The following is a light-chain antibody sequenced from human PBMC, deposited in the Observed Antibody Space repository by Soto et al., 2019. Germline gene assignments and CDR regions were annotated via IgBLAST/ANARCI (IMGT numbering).Light chain of an antibody. Sequence: DIVLTQSPGTLSLSPGERATLSCRASQGVSANHLTWYQQKPGQAPRLLMCGASTRATGIPDGFSGSGSGTDFTLTISRLEPEDFAVYFCQQYSRSPFTFGPGTKVDIK. CDR3: QQYSRSPFT. CDR2: GAS. V-gene: IGKV3-20*01. CDR1: QGVSANH. J-gene: IGKJ3*01.